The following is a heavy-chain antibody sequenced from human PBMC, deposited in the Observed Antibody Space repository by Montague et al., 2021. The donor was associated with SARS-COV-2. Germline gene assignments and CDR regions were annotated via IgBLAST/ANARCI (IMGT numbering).Heavy chain of an antibody. CDR1: GGSVSSSNYY. Sequence: SETLSLTCTVSGGSVSSSNYYWGWISQPPGKGLEWIGSIHYSGSTYYKPSLKSRVTISLDTSKNQFSLKLNSVTAADTAVYYCSRGDFGVVIIPYYYYYMDVWGKGTTVTVSS. D-gene: IGHD3-3*01. CDR3: SRGDFGVVIIPYYYYYMDV. J-gene: IGHJ6*03. V-gene: IGHV4-39*01. CDR2: IHYSGST.